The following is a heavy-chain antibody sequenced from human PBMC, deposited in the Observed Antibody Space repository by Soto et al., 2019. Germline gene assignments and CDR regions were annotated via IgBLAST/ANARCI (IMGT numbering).Heavy chain of an antibody. J-gene: IGHJ5*02. CDR3: ARARIAAAGTDTNWFVP. CDR1: GFTFSSYA. Sequence: GGSLRLSCAASGFTFSSYAMSWVRQDPGKGLEWVATISGSGGSTYYADSVKGRFTISRDNSKNTLYLQMNSLRADDTAVCYCARARIAAAGTDTNWFVPWGQGTLVTVSS. V-gene: IGHV3-23*01. D-gene: IGHD6-13*01. CDR2: ISGSGGST.